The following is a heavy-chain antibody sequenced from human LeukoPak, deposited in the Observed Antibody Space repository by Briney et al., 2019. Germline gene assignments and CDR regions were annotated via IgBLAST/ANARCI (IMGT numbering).Heavy chain of an antibody. Sequence: GGSLRLSCEVSGFPFDEYGMSWVRQPPGKGLEWVSGLNWNGGTTGYADSVKGRFTISRDNAKNSLFLHTTSLRTDDTAVYYCARDLVDYYGSGFDYWGQGTLVIVPS. CDR1: GFPFDEYG. CDR2: LNWNGGTT. CDR3: ARDLVDYYGSGFDY. V-gene: IGHV3-20*04. J-gene: IGHJ4*02. D-gene: IGHD3-10*01.